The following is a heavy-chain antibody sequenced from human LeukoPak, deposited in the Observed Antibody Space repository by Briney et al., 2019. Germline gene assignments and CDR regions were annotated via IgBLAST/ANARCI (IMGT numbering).Heavy chain of an antibody. V-gene: IGHV3-30*02. J-gene: IGHJ4*02. CDR3: AKVMARGVTSTPDY. CDR1: GFSFSSHG. Sequence: GGSLRLSCATSGFSFSSHGIHWVRQAPGKGLEWVAFIRYDGNNEYYADSVKGRFTISRDNSKNTLYLQMNSLKPEDTAVYYCAKVMARGVTSTPDYWGQGTLVTVSS. D-gene: IGHD3-10*01. CDR2: IRYDGNNE.